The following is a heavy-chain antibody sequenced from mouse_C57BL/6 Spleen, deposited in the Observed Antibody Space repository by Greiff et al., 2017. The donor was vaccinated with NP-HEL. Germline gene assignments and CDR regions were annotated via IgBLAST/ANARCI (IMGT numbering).Heavy chain of an antibody. Sequence: EVKLMESGGDLVKPGGSLKLSCAASGFTFSSYGMSWVRQTTDQRLEWVATISSGGSYTYYPDSVQGRFTISRDNAKNTLYLQRSSLNSEDTAMYYCARGNLDGNYVEDFDYWGQGTTLTVSS. CDR1: GFTFSSYG. CDR3: ARGNLDGNYVEDFDY. V-gene: IGHV5-6*01. CDR2: ISSGGSYT. D-gene: IGHD2-1*01. J-gene: IGHJ2*01.